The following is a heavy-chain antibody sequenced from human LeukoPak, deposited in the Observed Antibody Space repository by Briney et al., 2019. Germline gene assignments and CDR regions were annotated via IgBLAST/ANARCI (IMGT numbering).Heavy chain of an antibody. J-gene: IGHJ5*02. CDR2: IKQDGSER. Sequence: SGGSLRLSCAASGFSFSSYWMSWVRQDPGKGLEWVANIKQDGSERYYVDSVKGRFTISRDNAKNSLYLQMNSLRVEDTAVYYCARGYSSSWYRSSGWFDPWGQGTLVTVPS. D-gene: IGHD6-13*01. CDR1: GFSFSSYW. V-gene: IGHV3-7*04. CDR3: ARGYSSSWYRSSGWFDP.